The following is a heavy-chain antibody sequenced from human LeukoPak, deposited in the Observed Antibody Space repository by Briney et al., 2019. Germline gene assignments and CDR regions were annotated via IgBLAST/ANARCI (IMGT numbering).Heavy chain of an antibody. D-gene: IGHD2-2*03. V-gene: IGHV4-39*01. Sequence: SETLSLTCTVSGDSISRSTYYWAWIRQPPGKGLEWIGSLYYSGSTFYNPSLKSRVTISVDTSKNHFSLKVNSVTAADTAVYYCARHLLGIVVVPAEDYWGQGTLVTVSS. CDR1: GDSISRSTYY. CDR2: LYYSGST. CDR3: ARHLLGIVVVPAEDY. J-gene: IGHJ4*02.